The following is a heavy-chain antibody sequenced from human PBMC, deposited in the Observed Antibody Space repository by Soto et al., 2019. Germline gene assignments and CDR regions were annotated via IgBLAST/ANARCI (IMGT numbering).Heavy chain of an antibody. J-gene: IGHJ6*02. V-gene: IGHV1-8*01. CDR3: ARYGPESDHSYYYGMAV. CDR1: GYTFTRYD. Sequence: QVQLVQSGAEVKKPGASVKVSCKASGYTFTRYDITWVRQATGQGLEWMGWMNPNSGNTGYAQKFQGRVTMTRNTSISTADMELSSLRSEATAVYYCARYGPESDHSYYYGMAVWGRGTTVTVS. CDR2: MNPNSGNT. D-gene: IGHD4-17*01.